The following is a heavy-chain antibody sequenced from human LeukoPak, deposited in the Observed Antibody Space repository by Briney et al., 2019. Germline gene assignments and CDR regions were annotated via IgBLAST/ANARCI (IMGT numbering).Heavy chain of an antibody. CDR2: IYHTGST. CDR1: DDSISSTNW. J-gene: IGHJ4*02. V-gene: IGHV4-4*02. Sequence: VKPSGTLSLTCAVPDDSISSTNWWHWVRQPPGKGLEWIGEIYHTGSTNNNPSLTSRVTISVDKSKNQFSLKLSSVTAADTAVYYCARGLVTTGRSSFDNWGQGTLVTVSS. CDR3: ARGLVTTGRSSFDN. D-gene: IGHD4-17*01.